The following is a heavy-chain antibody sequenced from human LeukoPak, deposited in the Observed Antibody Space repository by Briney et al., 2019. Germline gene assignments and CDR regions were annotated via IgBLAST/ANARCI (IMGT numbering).Heavy chain of an antibody. D-gene: IGHD5-24*01. J-gene: IGHJ1*01. Sequence: SETLSLTCAVYGGSFSGYYWSWIRQPPGQGLEWIGEINHSGSTNYNPSLKSRVTISVDTFKNQFSLKLSSVTAADTAVYYCARKGRWLQLGYFQHWGQGTLVTVSS. CDR2: INHSGST. CDR3: ARKGRWLQLGYFQH. V-gene: IGHV4-34*01. CDR1: GGSFSGYY.